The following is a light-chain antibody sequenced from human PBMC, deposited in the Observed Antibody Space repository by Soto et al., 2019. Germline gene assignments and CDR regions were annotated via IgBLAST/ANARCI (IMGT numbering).Light chain of an antibody. CDR1: QSISSR. J-gene: IGKJ4*01. CDR3: QHHNSYPLT. CDR2: DAS. Sequence: DIQMTQSPSTLSASVGDRVTITCRASQSISSRLAWYQQKPGKAPKLVIHDASSLESGVPSRFSGSGSGTEFTLIISSLQPDDFAPYYCQHHNSYPLTFGGGTEVEIK. V-gene: IGKV1-5*01.